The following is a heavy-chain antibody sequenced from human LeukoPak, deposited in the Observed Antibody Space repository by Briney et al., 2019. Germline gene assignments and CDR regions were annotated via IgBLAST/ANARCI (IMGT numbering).Heavy chain of an antibody. CDR2: ITWDGGTT. CDR1: GLTFSNAW. J-gene: IGHJ4*02. Sequence: GGSLRLSCAASGLTFSNAWMSWVRQAPGKGLEWVSLITWDGGTTYYPDSVKGRFTISRDNTKNSLYLQMNSLTTEDTAVYYCARGDGVGSFFDYWGQGSLVTVSS. CDR3: ARGDGVGSFFDY. D-gene: IGHD4-17*01. V-gene: IGHV3-43*01.